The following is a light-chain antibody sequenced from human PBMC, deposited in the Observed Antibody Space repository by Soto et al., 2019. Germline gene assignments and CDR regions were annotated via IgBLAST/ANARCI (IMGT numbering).Light chain of an antibody. Sequence: ASQSISSWLAWYQQKPGKAPKLLIYKASTLQSGVPSRFSGSGSGTEFTLAISSLQPDDFATYYCQQYNDNWTFGQGTKVDIK. V-gene: IGKV1-5*03. CDR1: QSISSW. CDR3: QQYNDNWT. J-gene: IGKJ1*01. CDR2: KAS.